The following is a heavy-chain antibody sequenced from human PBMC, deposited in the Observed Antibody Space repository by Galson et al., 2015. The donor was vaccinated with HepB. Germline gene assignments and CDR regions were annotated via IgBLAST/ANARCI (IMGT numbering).Heavy chain of an antibody. Sequence: SLRLSCAASGFTFSSYAMSWVRQAPGKGLEWVSAISGSGGSTYYADSVKGRFTISRDNSKNTLYLQMNSLRAEDTAVYYCAKERGYCSSTSCYVGFSGYGMDVWGQGTTVTVSS. CDR3: AKERGYCSSTSCYVGFSGYGMDV. D-gene: IGHD2-2*01. CDR2: ISGSGGST. V-gene: IGHV3-23*01. J-gene: IGHJ6*02. CDR1: GFTFSSYA.